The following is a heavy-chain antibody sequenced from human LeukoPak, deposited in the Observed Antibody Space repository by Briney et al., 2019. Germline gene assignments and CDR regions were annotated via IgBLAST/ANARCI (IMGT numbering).Heavy chain of an antibody. CDR2: MNPNSGIT. CDR1: GYTFTSYD. Sequence: GASVKVSCKAAGYTFTSYDINWVRQAAGQGLEWMGWMNPNSGITGYAQKFQRRVTMTRNTSISTAYMELSSLRSEDTAVYYCAKVSDYYYYYGLDVWGQGTTVTVSS. CDR3: AKVSDYYYYYGLDV. D-gene: IGHD2/OR15-2a*01. J-gene: IGHJ6*02. V-gene: IGHV1-8*01.